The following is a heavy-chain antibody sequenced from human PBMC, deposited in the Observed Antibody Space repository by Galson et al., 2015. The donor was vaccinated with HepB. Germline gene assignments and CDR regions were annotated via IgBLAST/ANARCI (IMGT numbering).Heavy chain of an antibody. D-gene: IGHD6-19*01. CDR1: GYTFTNYF. Sequence: SVKVSCKASGYTFTNYFMHWMRQAPGQGFVWMGIINPSDGTTAYAQKYQGRVTMTADASTNTVYMEMRRLTSEDTGVYHCARGISSSWSPFDYWGLGTLVTVSS. V-gene: IGHV1-46*01. CDR2: INPSDGTT. J-gene: IGHJ4*02. CDR3: ARGISSSWSPFDY.